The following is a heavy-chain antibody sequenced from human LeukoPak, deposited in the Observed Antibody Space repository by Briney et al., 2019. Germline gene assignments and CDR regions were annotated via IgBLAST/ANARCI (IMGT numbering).Heavy chain of an antibody. Sequence: SETLSLTCTVSGGSISSSSYYWGWIRQPPGKGLEWIGSIYYSGSTYYNPSLKSRVTISVDTSKNQFSLKLSSVTAADTAVYYCARVPLFYYYDSSGYPDYWGQGTLVTVSS. D-gene: IGHD3-22*01. V-gene: IGHV4-39*01. J-gene: IGHJ4*02. CDR1: GGSISSSSYY. CDR3: ARVPLFYYYDSSGYPDY. CDR2: IYYSGST.